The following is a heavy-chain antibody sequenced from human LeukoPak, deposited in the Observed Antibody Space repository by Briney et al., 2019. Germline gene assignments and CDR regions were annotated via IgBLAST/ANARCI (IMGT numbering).Heavy chain of an antibody. CDR1: GFTFSSYA. D-gene: IGHD4-17*01. CDR3: ARGTTGTTNAYYYYGMDV. V-gene: IGHV3-30*04. J-gene: IGHJ6*02. CDR2: ISYDGSNK. Sequence: GGSLRLSCAASGFTFSSYAMHWVRQAPGKGLEWVAVISYDGSNKYYADSVKGRFTISRDNSKNTLYLQMNSLRAEDTAVYYCARGTTGTTNAYYYYGMDVWGQGTTVTVSS.